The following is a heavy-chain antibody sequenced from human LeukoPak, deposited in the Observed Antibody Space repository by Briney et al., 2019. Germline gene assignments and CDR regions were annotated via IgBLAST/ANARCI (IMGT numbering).Heavy chain of an antibody. Sequence: GGSLRLSCAASGFTFSSYAMNWVRQAPGKGLEWVSVISGSGGTTYYADSVKGRFTISRDNSKNTLYLQMNSLRAEDTAVYYCAREVGPTDYWGQGTLVTVSS. CDR2: ISGSGGTT. CDR3: AREVGPTDY. CDR1: GFTFSSYA. D-gene: IGHD1-26*01. J-gene: IGHJ4*02. V-gene: IGHV3-23*01.